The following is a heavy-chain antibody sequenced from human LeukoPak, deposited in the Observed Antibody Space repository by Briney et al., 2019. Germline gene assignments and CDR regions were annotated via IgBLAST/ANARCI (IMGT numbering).Heavy chain of an antibody. D-gene: IGHD6-6*01. V-gene: IGHV4-30-2*01. CDR3: ARGIAARLIY. CDR1: GGPINSGGDS. CDR2: IYHSGSP. Sequence: SETLSLTCTVSGGPINSGGDSWSWIRQPPGKGLEWIGHIYHSGSPYYSPSLRSRVTISVDTSKNQFSLKLSSVTAADTAVYYCARGIAARLIYWGQGTLVTVSS. J-gene: IGHJ4*02.